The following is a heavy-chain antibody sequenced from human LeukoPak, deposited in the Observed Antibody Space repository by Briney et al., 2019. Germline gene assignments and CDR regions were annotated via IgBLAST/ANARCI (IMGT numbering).Heavy chain of an antibody. J-gene: IGHJ5*02. CDR3: ARSGSGWYEGWFDP. V-gene: IGHV4-30-4*01. CDR1: GGSISSGDYY. Sequence: SETLSLTCTVSGGSISSGDYYWSWIRQPPGKGLEWIGYIYYSGSTYYNPSLKSRVTISVDTSKNQFSLKLSSVTAADTAVYYCARSGSGWYEGWFDPWGQGTLVTVSS. D-gene: IGHD6-19*01. CDR2: IYYSGST.